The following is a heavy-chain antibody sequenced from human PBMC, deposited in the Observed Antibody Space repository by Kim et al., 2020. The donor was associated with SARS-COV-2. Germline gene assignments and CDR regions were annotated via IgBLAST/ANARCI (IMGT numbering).Heavy chain of an antibody. D-gene: IGHD3-22*01. Sequence: ASVKVSCKASGYTFTGYYMHWVRQAPGQGLEWMGRINPNSGGTNYAQKLQGRVTMTRDTSISTAYMALSRLRSDDTAVYYCARDLGGYRIYDSSGYEGSDYWGQGTLVTVSS. CDR1: GYTFTGYY. V-gene: IGHV1-2*06. CDR2: INPNSGGT. CDR3: ARDLGGYRIYDSSGYEGSDY. J-gene: IGHJ4*02.